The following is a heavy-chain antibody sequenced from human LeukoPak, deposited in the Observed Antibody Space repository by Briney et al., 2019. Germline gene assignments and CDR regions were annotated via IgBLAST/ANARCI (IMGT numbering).Heavy chain of an antibody. Sequence: SETLSLTCTVFGGSISSYYWSWIRQPPGKGLEWIGYIYYIGSTNYNPSLKNRVTMSVDTSKNQFSLKLSSVTAADTAVYYCARVHSGGDLDYWGQGTLVTVSS. D-gene: IGHD4-23*01. V-gene: IGHV4-59*01. CDR1: GGSISSYY. J-gene: IGHJ4*02. CDR2: IYYIGST. CDR3: ARVHSGGDLDY.